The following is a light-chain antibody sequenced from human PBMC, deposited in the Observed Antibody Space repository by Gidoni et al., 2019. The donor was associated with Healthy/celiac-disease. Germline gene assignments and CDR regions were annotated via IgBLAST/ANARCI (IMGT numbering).Light chain of an antibody. CDR2: EVS. Sequence: QSALTQPASVSGSPGQSITISCTGTSSAFGGYNYVSWYQQHPGKAPKLMIYEVSNRPSGVSNRFSGSKSGNTASLTISGLQAEDEADYYCSSYTSSSTVVFGGGTKLTVL. CDR1: SSAFGGYNY. V-gene: IGLV2-14*01. CDR3: SSYTSSSTVV. J-gene: IGLJ2*01.